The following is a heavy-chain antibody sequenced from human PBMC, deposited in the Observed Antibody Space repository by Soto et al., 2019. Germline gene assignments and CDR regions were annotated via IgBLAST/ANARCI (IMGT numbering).Heavy chain of an antibody. D-gene: IGHD6-19*01. Sequence: WGSLRLSCVASVFSSSTHALTWFRQAPGKGLEWVSSFSGRSGDTYYAASVKGRFTISGDSSKNTVILQMNNLRADDTALYYCARDSSAWPNYFDSWGQGIQVTVSS. V-gene: IGHV3-23*01. J-gene: IGHJ4*02. CDR1: VFSSSTHA. CDR3: ARDSSAWPNYFDS. CDR2: FSGRSGDT.